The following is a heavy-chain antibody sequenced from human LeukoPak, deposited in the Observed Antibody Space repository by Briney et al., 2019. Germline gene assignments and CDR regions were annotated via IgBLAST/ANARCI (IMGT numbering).Heavy chain of an antibody. J-gene: IGHJ4*02. V-gene: IGHV3-23*01. Sequence: GGSLRLSCAASGFTFNSYAMIWVRQAPGKGLEWVSGISGSGGDTYYADSVKGRFTISRDNSKNTLYLQMNSLRAEDTAVYYCAKSGYNRFDYWGQGTLVTVSS. D-gene: IGHD5-24*01. CDR3: AKSGYNRFDY. CDR1: GFTFNSYA. CDR2: ISGSGGDT.